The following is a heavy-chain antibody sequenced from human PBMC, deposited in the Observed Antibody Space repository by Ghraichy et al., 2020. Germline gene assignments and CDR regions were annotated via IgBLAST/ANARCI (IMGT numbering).Heavy chain of an antibody. CDR2: IRNKVNSYVT. D-gene: IGHD6-19*01. CDR1: GFTFRGSA. J-gene: IGHJ4*02. V-gene: IGHV3-73*01. CDR3: TRHVWGSSGLHD. Sequence: GGSLRLSCAASGFTFRGSAMHWVRQASGQGLEWVGRIRNKVNSYVTASDASVQGRLTISSDDSMNPAQLQMNSLKIDVLVVYYCTRHVWGSSGLHDWGQGVLVAGSA.